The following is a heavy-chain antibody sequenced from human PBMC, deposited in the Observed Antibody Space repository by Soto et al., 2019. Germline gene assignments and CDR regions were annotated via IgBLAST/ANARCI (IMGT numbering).Heavy chain of an antibody. CDR3: ARVGPYGRNCFDP. CDR1: GGSINIGGYY. D-gene: IGHD1-26*01. J-gene: IGHJ5*02. CDR2: IDYSGST. Sequence: SDTLSLTCTVSGGSINIGGYYWSWIRQHPGKGLEWIGYIDYSGSTYYNPSLKSGVTMSLDTSQSQFSLKLSSVTAADTAVYYCARVGPYGRNCFDPWGQGTLVTVSS. V-gene: IGHV4-31*03.